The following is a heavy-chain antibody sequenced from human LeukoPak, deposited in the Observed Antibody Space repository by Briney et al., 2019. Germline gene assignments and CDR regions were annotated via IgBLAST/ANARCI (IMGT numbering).Heavy chain of an antibody. J-gene: IGHJ5*02. CDR1: GGSISGYY. CDR3: ARSPYSSSWYPFAP. V-gene: IGHV4-4*07. Sequence: SETLSLTCTVSGGSISGYYWSWIRQPPGKGLEWIGRIYTSGSTNYNPSLKSRVTMSVDTSKNQFSLKLSSVTAADTAVYYCARSPYSSSWYPFAPWGQGTLVTVSS. D-gene: IGHD6-13*01. CDR2: IYTSGST.